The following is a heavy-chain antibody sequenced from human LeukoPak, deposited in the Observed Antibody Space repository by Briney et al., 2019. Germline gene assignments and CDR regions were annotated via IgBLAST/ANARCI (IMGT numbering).Heavy chain of an antibody. CDR1: GGSFSGYY. J-gene: IGHJ6*02. D-gene: IGHD3-22*01. Sequence: SETLSLTCAVYGGSFSGYYWSWIRQPPGKGLEWIGEINHSGSTNYNPSLKSRVTISVDTSKSQFSLKLSSVTAADTAVYYCARGGYYYDSSGYYHLYYYYYGMDVRGQGTTVTVSS. CDR2: INHSGST. CDR3: ARGGYYYDSSGYYHLYYYYYGMDV. V-gene: IGHV4-34*01.